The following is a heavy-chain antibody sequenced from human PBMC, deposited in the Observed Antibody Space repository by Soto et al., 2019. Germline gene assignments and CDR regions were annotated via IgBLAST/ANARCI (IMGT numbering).Heavy chain of an antibody. V-gene: IGHV4-39*01. Sequence: PSETLSLTCTVSGGSISISSYYWGWIRQPPGKGLEWIGSIYYSGSTYYNPSLKSRVTISVDTSKNQFSLKLSSVTAADTAVHYCARQTIFTMVRGAQAFDIWGQGTMGTVS. J-gene: IGHJ3*02. CDR2: IYYSGST. D-gene: IGHD3-10*01. CDR1: GGSISISSYY. CDR3: ARQTIFTMVRGAQAFDI.